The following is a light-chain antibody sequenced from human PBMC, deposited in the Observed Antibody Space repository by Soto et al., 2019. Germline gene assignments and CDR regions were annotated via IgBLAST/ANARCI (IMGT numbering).Light chain of an antibody. CDR2: YDN. J-gene: IGLJ2*01. CDR1: NIGSLS. Sequence: SYELTQSPSVSVAPGKTARITCGENNIGSLSVHWYQQKPGQAPVLVIYYDNDRPSGIPERFSGSNSGNTATLTISRVEAGDEADYYCQVWDSSGDVVFGGGTKVTVL. V-gene: IGLV3-21*04. CDR3: QVWDSSGDVV.